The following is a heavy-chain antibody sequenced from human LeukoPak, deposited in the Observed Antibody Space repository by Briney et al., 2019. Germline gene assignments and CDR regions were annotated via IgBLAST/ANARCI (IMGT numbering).Heavy chain of an antibody. J-gene: IGHJ4*02. Sequence: PSETLSLTCSVSGGSISSRTHYWGWLRQPPGKGPEWIGSIFYSGSTNYNPSLKSRVTISVDTSNNQFSLNLYSVTAADTAVYYCARTTRLLADYWGQGTLVTVSS. CDR3: ARTTRLLADY. CDR1: GGSISSRTHY. CDR2: IFYSGST. D-gene: IGHD1-1*01. V-gene: IGHV4-39*07.